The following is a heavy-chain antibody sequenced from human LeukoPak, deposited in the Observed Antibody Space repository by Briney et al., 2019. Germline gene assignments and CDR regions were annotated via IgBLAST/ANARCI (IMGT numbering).Heavy chain of an antibody. J-gene: IGHJ6*02. Sequence: GESLKISCQGSGYSFTTYWIGWVRQKPGKGLEWMGSIYPGDSDTRYSPSFQGQVTISADKSITTAYQQWSSLTASDTAMYYCLVSSNYYYYYGLDVWGQGTTVTVSS. CDR3: LVSSNYYYYYGLDV. V-gene: IGHV5-51*01. CDR1: GYSFTTYW. CDR2: IYPGDSDT. D-gene: IGHD2-2*01.